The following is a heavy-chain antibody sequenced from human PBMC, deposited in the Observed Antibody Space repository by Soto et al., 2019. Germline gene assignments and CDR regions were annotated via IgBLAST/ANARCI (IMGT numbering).Heavy chain of an antibody. V-gene: IGHV3-7*01. D-gene: IGHD2-2*01. Sequence: GGSLRLCCAASGFTFSSYWMSWVRQAPGKGLEWVANIKQDGSEKYYVDSVKGRFTISRDNAKNSLYLQMNSLRAEDTAVYYCARDPSIVLVPAATYYYYYYGMDVWGQGTTVTVSS. J-gene: IGHJ6*02. CDR1: GFTFSSYW. CDR2: IKQDGSEK. CDR3: ARDPSIVLVPAATYYYYYYGMDV.